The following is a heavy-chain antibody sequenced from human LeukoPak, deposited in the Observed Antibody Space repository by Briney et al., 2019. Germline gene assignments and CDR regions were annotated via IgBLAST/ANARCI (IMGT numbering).Heavy chain of an antibody. J-gene: IGHJ3*02. CDR1: GFTFSSYA. V-gene: IGHV3-30*04. D-gene: IGHD5-12*01. CDR3: ARDLSYSGYDFAFDI. Sequence: GGSLRLSCAASGFTFSSYAMHWVRQAPGKGLGWVAVISYDGSNKYYADSVKGRFTISRDNSKNTLYLQMNSLRAEDTAVYYCARDLSYSGYDFAFDIWGQGTMVTVSS. CDR2: ISYDGSNK.